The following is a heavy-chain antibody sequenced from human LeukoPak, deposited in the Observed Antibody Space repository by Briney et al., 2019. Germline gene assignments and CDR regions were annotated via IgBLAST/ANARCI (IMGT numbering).Heavy chain of an antibody. Sequence: GRSLRLSCAASGFTFSSYGMHWVRQAPGKGLEWVAVIWYDGSNKYYADSVKGRFTISRDNSKNTLYLQMNSLRAEDTAVYYCARDSLIAAALAGMDVWGQGTTVTVSS. J-gene: IGHJ6*02. CDR3: ARDSLIAAALAGMDV. CDR2: IWYDGSNK. V-gene: IGHV3-33*01. CDR1: GFTFSSYG. D-gene: IGHD6-13*01.